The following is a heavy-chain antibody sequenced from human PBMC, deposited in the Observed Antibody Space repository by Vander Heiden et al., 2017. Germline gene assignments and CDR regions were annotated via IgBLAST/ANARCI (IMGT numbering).Heavy chain of an antibody. Sequence: QVQLVESGGGLVKPGGSLRLSCAASGFTFSDYYMSWIRQAPGKGLEWVSYISSSGSTIYYADSVKGRFTISRDNAKNSLYLQMNSLRAEDTAVYYCATRSKYSSSWSSYYYYGMDVWGQGTTVTVSS. CDR1: GFTFSDYY. V-gene: IGHV3-11*01. D-gene: IGHD6-13*01. CDR3: ATRSKYSSSWSSYYYYGMDV. CDR2: ISSSGSTI. J-gene: IGHJ6*02.